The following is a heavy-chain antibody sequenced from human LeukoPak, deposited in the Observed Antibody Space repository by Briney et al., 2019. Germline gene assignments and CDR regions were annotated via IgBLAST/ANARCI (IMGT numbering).Heavy chain of an antibody. D-gene: IGHD3-22*01. CDR2: IYTSGST. J-gene: IGHJ3*02. CDR3: ARSGYYDQRHPDAFDI. Sequence: SETLSLTCTVSGGSLSSYYWSWIRQPAGRGLEWIGRIYTSGSTNYNPSLKSRVTMSVDTSKNQFSLKLSSVTAADTAVYYCARSGYYDQRHPDAFDIWGQGTMVTVYS. CDR1: GGSLSSYY. V-gene: IGHV4-4*07.